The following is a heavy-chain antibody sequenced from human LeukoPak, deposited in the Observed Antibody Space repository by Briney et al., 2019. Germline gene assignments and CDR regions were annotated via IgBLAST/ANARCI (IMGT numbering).Heavy chain of an antibody. Sequence: SETLSLTCAVYGGSFSGYYWSWIRQPPGKGLEWIGEINHSGSTNYNPSLKSRVTISVDTSKNQFSLKLSSVTAADTAVYYCARSHLRRSDYWGQGTLVSVFS. CDR3: ARSHLRRSDY. CDR1: GGSFSGYY. J-gene: IGHJ4*02. V-gene: IGHV4-34*01. CDR2: INHSGST.